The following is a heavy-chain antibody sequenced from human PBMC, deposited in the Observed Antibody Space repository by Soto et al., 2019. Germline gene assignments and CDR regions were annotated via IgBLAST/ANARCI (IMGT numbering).Heavy chain of an antibody. D-gene: IGHD2-2*01. CDR3: ARVPDY. J-gene: IGHJ4*02. CDR2: MYHSGST. V-gene: IGHV4-30-2*01. CDR1: GXXXXXXXYS. Sequence: QLQLQESGSGLVKPSQTLSLTCAVSGXXXXXXXYSWSWIRQPPGKGLEWIGYMYHSGSTYYNPXXXSXXXXXXXXXXXQXSLKLSSXTAADTAVYYCARVPDYWGQGILVTVSS.